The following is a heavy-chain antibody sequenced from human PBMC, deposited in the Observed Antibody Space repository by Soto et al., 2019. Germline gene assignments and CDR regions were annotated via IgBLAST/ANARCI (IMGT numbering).Heavy chain of an antibody. D-gene: IGHD5-12*01. CDR3: ASGYLCFEY. CDR1: GVSINNHY. Sequence: WETLSLTCTVSGVSINNHYWSWIRQPPGKGLEWVGYIYYTGSTNYKPSLESRVTISVDTSKNRLSLNLTSLTAADTAIYYCASGYLCFEYWGQGTLVTVPS. V-gene: IGHV4-59*11. CDR2: IYYTGST. J-gene: IGHJ4*02.